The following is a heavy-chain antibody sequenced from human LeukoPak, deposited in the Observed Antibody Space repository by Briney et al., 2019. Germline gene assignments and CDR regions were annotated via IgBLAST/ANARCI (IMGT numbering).Heavy chain of an antibody. J-gene: IGHJ4*02. CDR1: GDSITSVGYY. CDR2: IYPSGST. D-gene: IGHD5-12*01. CDR3: ARVSGYDWESFYDY. V-gene: IGHV4-61*02. Sequence: SQTLSLTCTVSGDSITSVGYYWNWIRQPAGKELEWIGRIYPSGSTNYNPSLKSRVTISVDTSKNQFSLKLSSVTAADTAMYYCARVSGYDWESFYDYWGQGSLVTVSS.